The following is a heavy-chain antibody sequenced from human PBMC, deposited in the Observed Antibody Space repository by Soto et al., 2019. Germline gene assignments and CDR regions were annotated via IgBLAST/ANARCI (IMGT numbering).Heavy chain of an antibody. V-gene: IGHV4-59*01. D-gene: IGHD4-17*01. CDR2: IYYSGST. J-gene: IGHJ3*02. CDR3: ARGTTVVTNDAFDI. CDR1: GGSISSYY. Sequence: SETLSLTCTVSGGSISSYYWSWIRQPPGKGLEWIGYIYYSGSTNYNPSLKSRVTMSVDTSKNQFSLKLSSVTAADTAVYYCARGTTVVTNDAFDIWGQGTMVTVSS.